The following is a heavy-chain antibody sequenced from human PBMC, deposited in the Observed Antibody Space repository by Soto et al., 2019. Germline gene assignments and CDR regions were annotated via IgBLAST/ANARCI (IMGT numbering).Heavy chain of an antibody. J-gene: IGHJ4*02. V-gene: IGHV3-30-3*01. D-gene: IGHD6-19*01. CDR2: MSYSGSNK. CDR1: GFTFISYA. Sequence: PGVSLRLSFTASGFTFISYAMHWVRQAPGKGLEWVAVMSYSGSNKYYADSLKGRFTISRDNSKNTLYLQMNSLRAEDTAVYYCARDPQWLAHFDYWGQGT. CDR3: ARDPQWLAHFDY.